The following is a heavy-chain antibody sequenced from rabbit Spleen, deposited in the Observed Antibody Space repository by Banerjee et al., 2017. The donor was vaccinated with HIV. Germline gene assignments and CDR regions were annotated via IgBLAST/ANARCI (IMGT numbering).Heavy chain of an antibody. V-gene: IGHV1S40*01. Sequence: QSLEESGGDLVKPEGSLALTCTASGLTFSSYVMCWVRQAPGKGLELIACIYTGNSGRTWYASWAKGRFTISRSTSLNTMTLQMTSLTAADTATYFCARGANSGGDGFELWGPGTLVTVS. CDR3: ARGANSGGDGFEL. CDR1: GLTFSSYV. J-gene: IGHJ4*01. D-gene: IGHD2-1*01. CDR2: IYTGNSGRT.